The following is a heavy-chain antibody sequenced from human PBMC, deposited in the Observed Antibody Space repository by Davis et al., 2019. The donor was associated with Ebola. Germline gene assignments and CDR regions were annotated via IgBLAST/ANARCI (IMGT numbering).Heavy chain of an antibody. CDR3: AGSSWYGTVDY. CDR2: FGTVGDT. D-gene: IGHD6-13*01. CDR1: GFIFRTYV. Sequence: GGSLSLSCETSGFIFRTYVMSWVRQAPGKGLEWVSTFGTVGDTYYADSVKGRFTISRDNAKNSLYLQMNSLRAEDTAVYYCAGSSWYGTVDYWGQGTLVTVSS. V-gene: IGHV3-69-1*01. J-gene: IGHJ4*02.